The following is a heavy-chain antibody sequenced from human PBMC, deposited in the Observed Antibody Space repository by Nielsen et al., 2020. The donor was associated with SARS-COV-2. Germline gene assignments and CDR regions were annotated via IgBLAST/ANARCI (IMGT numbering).Heavy chain of an antibody. D-gene: IGHD2-2*02. CDR2: VSHSGST. CDR1: GDSVSSHDW. CDR3: ARGDLVVVPSPLLGLGPIFYYFYLDV. Sequence: SETLSLTCAVSGDSVSSHDWWTWVRQSPGKGLEWIGEVSHSGSTHYNQSLKSRVTLSMDKSKNQFSLRLTSVSAADTAVYFCARGDLVVVPSPLLGLGPIFYYFYLDVWGKGTSVIVSS. J-gene: IGHJ6*03. V-gene: IGHV4-4*02.